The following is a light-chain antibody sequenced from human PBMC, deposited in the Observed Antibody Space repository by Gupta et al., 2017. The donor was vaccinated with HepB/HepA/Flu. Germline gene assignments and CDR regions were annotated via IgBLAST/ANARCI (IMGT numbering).Light chain of an antibody. Sequence: QSPLTPPPPGPGAPGQWVTIACTGSSSNIGAEYDVHWYQQLPGTAPKLLIYANSTRPSGVPDRFSGSTSGTSASLTIKGLQAEEEADYYGQSYDSRISGVVFGGGTKLTVL. CDR3: QSYDSRISGVV. CDR2: ANS. V-gene: IGLV1-40*01. CDR1: SSNIGAEYD. J-gene: IGLJ2*01.